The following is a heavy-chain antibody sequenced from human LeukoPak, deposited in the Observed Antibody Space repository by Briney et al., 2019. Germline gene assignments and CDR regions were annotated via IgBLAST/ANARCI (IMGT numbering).Heavy chain of an antibody. V-gene: IGHV3-74*01. CDR2: INTDGTTT. CDR3: VRGAFRGYYMDV. CDR1: GFTFSNYW. Sequence: GGSLRLSCAASGFTFSNYWMHWVRQAPGKGLVWVSRINTDGTTTNYADSVKGRFTISRDNAKNTPYLLMNSLRIEDTAVYYCVRGAFRGYYMDVWGKGTTVIVSS. D-gene: IGHD3-16*01. J-gene: IGHJ6*03.